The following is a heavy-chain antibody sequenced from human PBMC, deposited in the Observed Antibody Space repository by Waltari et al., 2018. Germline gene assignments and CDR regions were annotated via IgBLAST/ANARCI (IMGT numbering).Heavy chain of an antibody. Sequence: QVQLVQSGAAVKKPGASVKVSCKDAGYAFTGYYQTWVRQAPGQGLEWMGWINPNSGGTNYAQKFQGRVTMTRDTSISTAYMELSRLRSDDTAVYYCARGGSSWLNYYYYMDVWGKGTTVTVSS. J-gene: IGHJ6*03. V-gene: IGHV1-2*02. CDR2: INPNSGGT. D-gene: IGHD6-13*01. CDR3: ARGGSSWLNYYYYMDV. CDR1: GYAFTGYY.